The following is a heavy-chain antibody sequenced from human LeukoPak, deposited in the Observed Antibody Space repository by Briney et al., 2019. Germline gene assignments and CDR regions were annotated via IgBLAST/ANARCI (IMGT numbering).Heavy chain of an antibody. CDR2: CYYGGIP. CDR3: ATLGDFEF. J-gene: IGHJ3*01. D-gene: IGHD2-21*02. Sequence: PSETLSLTCTGSRGSINSYYWSWLRQSPGKGLEWIGYCYYGGIPNCSPTLKSPLIISLDTSKSQVSPRLSSGTAADTAIYYCATLGDFEFWGQGTMVTVSS. V-gene: IGHV4-59*01. CDR1: RGSINSYY.